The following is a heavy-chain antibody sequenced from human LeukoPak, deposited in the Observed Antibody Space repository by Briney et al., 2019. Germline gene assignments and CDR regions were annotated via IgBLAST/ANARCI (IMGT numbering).Heavy chain of an antibody. CDR1: GFTFSSYA. V-gene: IGHV3-30-3*01. D-gene: IGHD4-17*01. CDR2: ISYDGSNK. J-gene: IGHJ4*02. CDR3: ARDPTSYGDPRPIDY. Sequence: PGGSLRLSCAASGFTFSSYAMHWVRQAPGKGLEWVAVISYDGSNKYYADSVKGRFTISRDNSKNTLYLQLNSLTAEDTAGYYCARDPTSYGDPRPIDYWGQGTLVTVSS.